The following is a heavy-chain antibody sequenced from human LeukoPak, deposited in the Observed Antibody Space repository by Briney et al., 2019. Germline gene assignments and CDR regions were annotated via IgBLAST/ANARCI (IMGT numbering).Heavy chain of an antibody. CDR1: GFTFSDYY. CDR2: ISYDGSNK. Sequence: GGSLRLSCAASGFTFSDYYMSWIRQAPGKGLEWVAVISYDGSNKYYADSVKGRFTISRDNSKNTLYLQMNRLRAEDTAVYYCARNSLQGGDYDYWGQGTLVTVSS. V-gene: IGHV3-30*03. J-gene: IGHJ4*02. D-gene: IGHD4-23*01. CDR3: ARNSLQGGDYDY.